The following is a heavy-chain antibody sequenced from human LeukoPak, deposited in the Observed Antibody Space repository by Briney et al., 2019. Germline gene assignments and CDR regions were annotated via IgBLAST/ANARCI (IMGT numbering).Heavy chain of an antibody. J-gene: IGHJ5*02. V-gene: IGHV3-30-3*01. CDR3: ARDVSSSPEFDP. CDR2: ISYDGSNK. Sequence: GRSLRLSCAASGFTFSSYAMHWVRQAPGKGLEWVAVISYDGSNKYYADSVKGRFTISRDNSKNTLYLQMNSLRAEDTAVYYCARDVSSSPEFDPWGQGTLVTVSS. CDR1: GFTFSSYA. D-gene: IGHD6-13*01.